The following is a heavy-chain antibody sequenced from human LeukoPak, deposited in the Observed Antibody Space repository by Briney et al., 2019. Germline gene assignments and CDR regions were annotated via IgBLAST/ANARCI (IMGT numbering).Heavy chain of an antibody. CDR1: GDSVSSGNYL. D-gene: IGHD3-9*01. V-gene: IGHV4-39*01. CDR3: ARLSKGRYFDYIFDY. J-gene: IGHJ4*02. Sequence: TSETLSLTCSVSGDSVSSGNYLWGWIRQPPGKGLEWIGNINYLGSTAYNPSLKSRVTMSVDTSKNQFSLKMTSVTAADTAVYYCARLSKGRYFDYIFDYWGQGTLVTVSS. CDR2: INYLGST.